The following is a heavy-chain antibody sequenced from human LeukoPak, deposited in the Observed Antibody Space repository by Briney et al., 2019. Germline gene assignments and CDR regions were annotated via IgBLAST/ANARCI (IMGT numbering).Heavy chain of an antibody. J-gene: IGHJ4*02. V-gene: IGHV3-48*01. CDR1: GFTFGSYS. CDR3: ARNPGYGSGSYLDHYSDY. D-gene: IGHD3-10*01. Sequence: PGGSLRLSCAASGFTFGSYSMNWVRQAPGKGLEWVSYISSSSSTIYYADSVKGRFTISRDNAKNSLYLQMNSLRAEDTAVYYCARNPGYGSGSYLDHYSDYWGQGTLVTVSS. CDR2: ISSSSSTI.